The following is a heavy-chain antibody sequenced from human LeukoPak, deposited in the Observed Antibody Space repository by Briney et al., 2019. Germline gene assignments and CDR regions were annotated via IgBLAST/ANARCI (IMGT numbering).Heavy chain of an antibody. CDR2: LYSDGNT. CDR3: ARGPRYDSSGYPFDY. J-gene: IGHJ4*02. Sequence: GGSLRLSCAASGLTVSSNYMSWVRQAPGKGLEWVSVLYSDGNTYYADSVKGRFTISRDNSRNTLYLQMNSLRAEDTAVYYRARGPRYDSSGYPFDYWGQGTLVTVSS. V-gene: IGHV3-53*01. CDR1: GLTVSSNY. D-gene: IGHD3-22*01.